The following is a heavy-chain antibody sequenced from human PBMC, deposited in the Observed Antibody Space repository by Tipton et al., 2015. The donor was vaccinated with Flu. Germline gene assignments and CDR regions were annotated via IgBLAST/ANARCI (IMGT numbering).Heavy chain of an antibody. CDR1: GFTFTNFV. Sequence: SLRLSCAASGFTFTNFVMSWVRQAPGKGLEWVSGITGGGSVTYYAGSVKGRFTISRDNSKITLYLQMNSLRAEDTAVYYCAKDGIGPFEYWGQGTLVPVAS. CDR3: AKDGIGPFEY. V-gene: IGHV3-23*01. D-gene: IGHD3/OR15-3a*01. J-gene: IGHJ4*02. CDR2: ITGGGSVT.